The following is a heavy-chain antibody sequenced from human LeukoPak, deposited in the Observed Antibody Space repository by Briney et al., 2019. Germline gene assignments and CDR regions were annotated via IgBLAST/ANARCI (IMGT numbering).Heavy chain of an antibody. CDR2: INPSGGST. D-gene: IGHD3-10*01. CDR3: ASGEYYGSGSYWDPYYFDY. CDR1: GYTFTSYY. V-gene: IGHV1-46*01. J-gene: IGHJ4*02. Sequence: ASVKVSCKASGYTFTSYYMHWVRQAPGQGLEWMGIINPSGGSTSYAQKFQGRVTMTRDTSTSTVYMELSSLRSEDTAVYYCASGEYYGSGSYWDPYYFDYWGQGTLVTVSS.